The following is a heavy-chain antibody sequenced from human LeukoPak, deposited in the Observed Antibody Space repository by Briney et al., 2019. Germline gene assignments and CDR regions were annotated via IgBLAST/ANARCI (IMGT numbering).Heavy chain of an antibody. CDR2: MNPNSGNT. Sequence: ASVKASCKASGYTFTSYDIDWVRQATGQGLEWMGWMNPNSGNTGYAQKFQGRVTMTRNTSISTAYMELSSLRSEDTAVYYCARESVGGYFDWLSGDLDYWGQGTLVTVSS. CDR1: GYTFTSYD. CDR3: ARESVGGYFDWLSGDLDY. D-gene: IGHD3-9*01. J-gene: IGHJ4*02. V-gene: IGHV1-8*01.